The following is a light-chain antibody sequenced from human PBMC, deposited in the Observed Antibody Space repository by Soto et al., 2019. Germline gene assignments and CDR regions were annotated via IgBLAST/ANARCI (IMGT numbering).Light chain of an antibody. CDR3: QQNYITPLT. CDR1: RAITNH. Sequence: DVQLTQSPSPLSASVGDRVSISCRASRAITNHLNWYQQKPGKAPILLVYAASTLETGFPSRFSGSGSGTHCTLTLDNLQPEDGANYFCQQNYITPLTFGGGTKVAI. CDR2: AAS. V-gene: IGKV1-39*01. J-gene: IGKJ4*01.